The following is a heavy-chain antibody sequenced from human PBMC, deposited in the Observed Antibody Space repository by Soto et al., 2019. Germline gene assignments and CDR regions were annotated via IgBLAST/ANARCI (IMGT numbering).Heavy chain of an antibody. D-gene: IGHD3-22*01. V-gene: IGHV4-30-4*01. Sequence: SETLSLTCTVSGGSISSGDYYWSWIRQPPGKGLEWIGYIYYSGSTYYNPSLKGRVTISVDTSKNQFSLKLSSVTAADTAVYYCASVNTMYYYDSSGYRLRAIVFDYWGQGTLVTVSS. CDR2: IYYSGST. J-gene: IGHJ4*02. CDR1: GGSISSGDYY. CDR3: ASVNTMYYYDSSGYRLRAIVFDY.